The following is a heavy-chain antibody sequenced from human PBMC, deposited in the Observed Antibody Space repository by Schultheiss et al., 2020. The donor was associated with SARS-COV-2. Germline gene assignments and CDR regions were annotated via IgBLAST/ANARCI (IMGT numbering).Heavy chain of an antibody. CDR1: GYTLTELS. V-gene: IGHV1-2*02. CDR2: INPNSGGT. CDR3: ARAIGWAMVRGAFDI. J-gene: IGHJ3*02. D-gene: IGHD5-18*01. Sequence: ASVKVSCKVSGYTLTELSMHWVRQAPGQGLEWMGWINPNSGGTNYAQKFQGRVTMTRDTSISTAYMELSRLRSDDTAVYYCARAIGWAMVRGAFDIWGQGTMVTVSS.